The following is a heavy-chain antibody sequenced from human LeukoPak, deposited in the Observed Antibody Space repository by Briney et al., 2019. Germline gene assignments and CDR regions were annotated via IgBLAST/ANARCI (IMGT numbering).Heavy chain of an antibody. Sequence: SETLSLTCNVSGGSISSSSYCWGWIRQPPGKGLEWIGSIYYSGSTYYNPSLKSRVTISVDTSKNQFSLKLSSVTAADTAVYYCARGGVVVTAIPWFDPWGQGTLVTVSS. V-gene: IGHV4-39*07. D-gene: IGHD2-21*02. J-gene: IGHJ5*02. CDR2: IYYSGST. CDR3: ARGGVVVTAIPWFDP. CDR1: GGSISSSSYC.